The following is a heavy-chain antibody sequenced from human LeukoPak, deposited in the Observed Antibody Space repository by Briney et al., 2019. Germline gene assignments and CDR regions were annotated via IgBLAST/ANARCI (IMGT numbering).Heavy chain of an antibody. CDR2: IYTSGST. D-gene: IGHD3-16*01. CDR3: ARSSRGVFDY. V-gene: IGHV4-61*02. CDR1: GGSISSGSYY. J-gene: IGHJ4*02. Sequence: SETLSLTCTVSGGSISSGSYYWSWIRQPAGKGLEWIGRIYTSGSTNYNPSLKSRVTISVDTSKNQFSLKLSSVTAADTAVYYCARSSRGVFDYWGQGTLVTVSS.